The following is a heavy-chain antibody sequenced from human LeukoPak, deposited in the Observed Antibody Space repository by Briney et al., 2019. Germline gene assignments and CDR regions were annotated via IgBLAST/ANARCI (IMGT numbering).Heavy chain of an antibody. CDR3: AGGSMVDY. V-gene: IGHV4-34*01. CDR2: INHSGST. CDR1: GGSFSGYY. J-gene: IGHJ4*02. D-gene: IGHD2/OR15-2a*01. Sequence: SETLSLTCAVYGGSFSGYYWSWIRQPPGKGLEWIGEINHSGSTNYNPSLKSRVTISVDTSKNQFSLKLSSVTAADTAVYYCAGGSMVDYWGQGTLVTVSS.